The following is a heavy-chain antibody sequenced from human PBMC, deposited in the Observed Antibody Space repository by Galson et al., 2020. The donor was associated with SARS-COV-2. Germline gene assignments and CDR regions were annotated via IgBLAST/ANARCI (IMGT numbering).Heavy chain of an antibody. CDR3: ARSYYYDSSGYLDAFDI. CDR2: INPNSGGT. D-gene: IGHD3-22*01. V-gene: IGHV1-2*04. CDR1: GYTFTGYY. J-gene: IGHJ3*02. Sequence: ASVQVSCKASGYTFTGYYMHWVRQAPGQGLEWMGWINPNSGGTNYAQKFQGWVTMTRDTSISTAYMELSRLRSDDTAVYYCARSYYYDSSGYLDAFDIWGQGTMVTVSS.